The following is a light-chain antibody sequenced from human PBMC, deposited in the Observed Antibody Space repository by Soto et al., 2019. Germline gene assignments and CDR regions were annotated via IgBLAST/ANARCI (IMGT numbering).Light chain of an antibody. CDR3: QQFDSSPFT. CDR1: QTVTSSQ. J-gene: IGKJ2*01. Sequence: ETVLTQSPATLSLSPGERATLSCRASQTVTSSQLAWYQKKFGQAPRLLIYGASSRATGIPDRFSGSGSGTDFALTISRLEPEEFAVYYCQQFDSSPFTFGQGTKLEIK. V-gene: IGKV3-20*01. CDR2: GAS.